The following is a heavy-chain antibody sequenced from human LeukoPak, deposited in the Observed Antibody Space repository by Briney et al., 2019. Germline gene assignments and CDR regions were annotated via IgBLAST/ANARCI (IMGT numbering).Heavy chain of an antibody. Sequence: GGSLRLSCVASGFIFSSYGMHWVRQAPGKGLEWVTFIQYDGNRKYYADSVKGRFTISRDNSKNTLYLQMNSLRAEDTAVYYCVKASIVGAFDPWGQGTLVTVSS. CDR3: VKASIVGAFDP. V-gene: IGHV3-30*02. J-gene: IGHJ5*02. CDR2: IQYDGNRK. CDR1: GFIFSSYG. D-gene: IGHD1-26*01.